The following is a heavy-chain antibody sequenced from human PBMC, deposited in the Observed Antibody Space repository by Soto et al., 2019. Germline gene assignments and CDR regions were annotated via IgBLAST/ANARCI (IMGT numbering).Heavy chain of an antibody. D-gene: IGHD3-10*01. Sequence: QVQLVQSGAEVKRPGASVKVSCKASGYTFTIYARHWVRKAPGQRLEWLGWINSYNGNTKCSQSLKDRVTITRDNSESTAYMELSSLRSEDTAVYFCARSYYSYHYCSFYMDVWGEGTTVTVSS. J-gene: IGHJ6*03. CDR1: GYTFTIYA. CDR3: ARSYYSYHYCSFYMDV. CDR2: INSYNGNT. V-gene: IGHV1-3*01.